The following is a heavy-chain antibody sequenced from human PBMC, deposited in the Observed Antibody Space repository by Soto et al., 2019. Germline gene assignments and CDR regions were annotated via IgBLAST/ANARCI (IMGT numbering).Heavy chain of an antibody. CDR2: IYYSGST. Sequence: QLQLQESGPGLVKPSETLSLTCTVSGGSISSSSYYWGWIRQPPGKGLEWIGSIYYSGSTYYNPSLKSRVTISVDTSKNQFSLKLSSVTAADTAVYYCARLKGIAAPSYYGMDVWGQGTTVTVSS. CDR3: ARLKGIAAPSYYGMDV. V-gene: IGHV4-39*01. CDR1: GGSISSSSYY. J-gene: IGHJ6*02. D-gene: IGHD6-13*01.